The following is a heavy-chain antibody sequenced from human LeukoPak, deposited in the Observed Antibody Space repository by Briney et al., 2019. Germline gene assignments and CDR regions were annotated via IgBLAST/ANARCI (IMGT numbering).Heavy chain of an antibody. CDR2: ISYDGSNK. J-gene: IGHJ4*02. CDR3: AKDVAYTFDY. V-gene: IGHV3-30*18. Sequence: PGGSLRLSCAASGFTFSSYGMHWVRQAPGKGLEWVAVISYDGSNKYYADSVKGRFTISRDNSKNTLYLQMNSLRTEDTAVYYCAKDVAYTFDYWGQGTLVTVSS. CDR1: GFTFSSYG. D-gene: IGHD3-16*01.